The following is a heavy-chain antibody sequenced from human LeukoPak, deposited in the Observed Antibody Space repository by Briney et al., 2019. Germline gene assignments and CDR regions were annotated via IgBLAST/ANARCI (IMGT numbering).Heavy chain of an antibody. D-gene: IGHD1-26*01. CDR3: AKSSSGSYFSLGS. CDR1: GFTFSSYA. Sequence: GGSLRLSCAASGFTFSSYAMTWVRQAPGKGLEWVSGISSSYGSTYYADSVKGRFTISRDNSKSTLYLQMNSLRAEDTAVYYCAKSSSGSYFSLGSWGQGTLVTVSS. CDR2: ISSSYGST. V-gene: IGHV3-23*01. J-gene: IGHJ5*02.